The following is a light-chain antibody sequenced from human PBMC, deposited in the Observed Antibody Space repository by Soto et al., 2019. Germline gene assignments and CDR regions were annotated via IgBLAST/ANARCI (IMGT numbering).Light chain of an antibody. CDR1: SSDVGGYNY. Sequence: QSALTQPASVSGSPGQSIAISCTGTSSDVGGYNYVSWHQQHPGRAPRLLIHGVTTRPSGISGRFSASKSGLTASLTISGLQPEDEADYYCSSFTSNRIYVFGPGTKLTVL. J-gene: IGLJ1*01. CDR3: SSFTSNRIYV. CDR2: GVT. V-gene: IGLV2-14*03.